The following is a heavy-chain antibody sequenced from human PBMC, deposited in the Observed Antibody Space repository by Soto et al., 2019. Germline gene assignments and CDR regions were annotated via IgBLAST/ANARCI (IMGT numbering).Heavy chain of an antibody. CDR1: GFTFSRYY. CDR3: ARDGAMATMTFDS. D-gene: IGHD5-12*01. J-gene: IGHJ4*02. Sequence: PGGSLRLSCAASGFTFSRYYMNWVRQAPGKGLEWVSSISTTSTYTHYADSLKGRFTISRDNAKKLLYLQMDSLRAEDTAVYYCARDGAMATMTFDSWGPGSLVTVSS. CDR2: ISTTSTYT. V-gene: IGHV3-21*01.